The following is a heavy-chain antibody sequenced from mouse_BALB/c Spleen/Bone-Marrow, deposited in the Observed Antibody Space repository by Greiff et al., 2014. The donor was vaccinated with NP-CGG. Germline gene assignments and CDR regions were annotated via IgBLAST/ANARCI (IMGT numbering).Heavy chain of an antibody. CDR2: IDPETGGT. CDR1: GYTFTNYE. V-gene: IGHV1-15*01. Sequence: QVQLQQPGAELVRPGASVTLSCKASGYTFTNYEMHWVKQTPVHGLEWIGAIDPETGGTAYNQKFKGKATLTADKSSSTAYMELRSLTSEDSAVYYCTRSETGPFANWGQGTLVTVSA. J-gene: IGHJ3*01. CDR3: TRSETGPFAN. D-gene: IGHD4-1*01.